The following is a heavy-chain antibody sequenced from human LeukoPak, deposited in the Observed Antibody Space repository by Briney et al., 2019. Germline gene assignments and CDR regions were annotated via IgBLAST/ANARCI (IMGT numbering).Heavy chain of an antibody. CDR3: ARLVVRGVQSTDY. Sequence: GGSLRLSCAASGFTVSSNYMSWVRLAPGKGPEWVSVIYSGGSTYYADSVKGRFTISRDNSKNTLYLQMNSLRAEDTAVYYCARLVVRGVQSTDYWGQGTLVTVSS. V-gene: IGHV3-53*01. J-gene: IGHJ4*02. CDR2: IYSGGST. CDR1: GFTVSSNY. D-gene: IGHD3-10*01.